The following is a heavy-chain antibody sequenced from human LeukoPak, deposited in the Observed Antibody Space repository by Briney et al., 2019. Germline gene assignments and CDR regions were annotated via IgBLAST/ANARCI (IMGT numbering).Heavy chain of an antibody. Sequence: GGSLRLSCAASGFTFGDTWMNWVRQAPGQGPEWVANIKQDGSEKFYVASVKGRFTISRDNAKNSLYVQMNGLRVEDTAEYYCARGGRYSSAWYRGVFEYWGQGVLVTVSS. V-gene: IGHV3-7*01. D-gene: IGHD6-13*01. J-gene: IGHJ4*02. CDR2: IKQDGSEK. CDR1: GFTFGDTW. CDR3: ARGGRYSSAWYRGVFEY.